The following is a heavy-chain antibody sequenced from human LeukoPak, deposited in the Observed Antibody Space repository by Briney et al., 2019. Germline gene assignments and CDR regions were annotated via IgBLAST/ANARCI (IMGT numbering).Heavy chain of an antibody. V-gene: IGHV4-39*01. D-gene: IGHD6-19*01. CDR1: GGSISSSSYY. CDR2: IYYSGST. CDR3: ASIAVACLTRGT. J-gene: IGHJ5*02. Sequence: PSEALSLTCTVSGGSISSSSYYWGWIRQPPGKGLEWIGSIYYSGSTYYNPSLKSRVTISVDTSKNQFSLKLSSVTAADTAVYYCASIAVACLTRGTWGQGTLVTVSS.